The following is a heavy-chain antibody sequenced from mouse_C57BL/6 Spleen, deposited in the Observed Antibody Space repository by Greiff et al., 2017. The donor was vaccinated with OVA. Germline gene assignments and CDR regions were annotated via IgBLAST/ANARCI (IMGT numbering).Heavy chain of an antibody. CDR2: ISSGSSTI. J-gene: IGHJ2*01. Sequence: VQLKESGGGLVKPGGSLKLSCAASGFTFSDYGMHWVRQAPEKGLEWVAYISSGSSTIYYADTVKGRFTISRDNAKNTLFLQMTSLRSEDTAMYYCARSRQLRLQIDYWGQGTTLTVSS. CDR3: ARSRQLRLQIDY. D-gene: IGHD3-2*02. V-gene: IGHV5-17*01. CDR1: GFTFSDYG.